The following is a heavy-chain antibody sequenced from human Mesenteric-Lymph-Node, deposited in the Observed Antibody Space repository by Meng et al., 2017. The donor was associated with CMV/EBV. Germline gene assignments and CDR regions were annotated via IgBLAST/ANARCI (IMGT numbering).Heavy chain of an antibody. CDR2: IYYSGST. D-gene: IGHD5-24*01. CDR1: GGSISSYY. V-gene: IGHV4-59*01. Sequence: GSPRLSCTVSGGSISSYYWSWIRQPPGKGLEWIGYIYYSGSTNYNPSLKSRVTISVDTSKNQFSLKLSSVTAADTAVYYCARDNPSNYPEDYYYGMDVWGQGTTVTVSS. J-gene: IGHJ6*02. CDR3: ARDNPSNYPEDYYYGMDV.